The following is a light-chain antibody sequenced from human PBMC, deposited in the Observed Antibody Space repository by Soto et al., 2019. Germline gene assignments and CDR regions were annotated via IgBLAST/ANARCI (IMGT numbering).Light chain of an antibody. J-gene: IGKJ1*01. CDR1: QIVSIN. CDR3: QHQSSWPRT. Sequence: EIVMTQSPATLSVSPWERATLSCMASQIVSINLAWYQQKPGQAPRLLIYGASTRATGIPARFSGSGSGTDFTLTISSLEPEDFAIYYCQHQSSWPRTFGQGTKVDIK. CDR2: GAS. V-gene: IGKV3-15*01.